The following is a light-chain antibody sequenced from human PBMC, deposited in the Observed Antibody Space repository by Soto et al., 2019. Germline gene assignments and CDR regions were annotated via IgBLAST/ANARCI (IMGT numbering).Light chain of an antibody. Sequence: EIVMTQSPSTLSVSPGERATLSCRASQSVSRKLAWYQQTRGQAPRLLMYGASTRATGVPARFSGSGSGTEFTLTISNLQSEDFSVYHCQQYDKWPRTFGQGTKVEI. CDR2: GAS. J-gene: IGKJ1*01. CDR3: QQYDKWPRT. V-gene: IGKV3-15*01. CDR1: QSVSRK.